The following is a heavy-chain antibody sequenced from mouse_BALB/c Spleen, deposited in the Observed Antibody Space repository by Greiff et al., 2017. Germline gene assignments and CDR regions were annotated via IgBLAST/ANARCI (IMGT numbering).Heavy chain of an antibody. CDR1: GFTFSSYT. J-gene: IGHJ2*01. V-gene: IGHV5-6-4*01. D-gene: IGHD2-4*01. CDR3: TRDPFMITTTLFDY. CDR2: ISSGGSYT. Sequence: EVKLQESGGGLVKPGGSLKLSCAASGFTFSSYTMSWVRQTPEKRLEWVATISSGGSYTYYPDSVKGRFTISRDNAKNTLYLQMSSLKSEDTAMYYCTRDPFMITTTLFDYWGQGTTLTVSS.